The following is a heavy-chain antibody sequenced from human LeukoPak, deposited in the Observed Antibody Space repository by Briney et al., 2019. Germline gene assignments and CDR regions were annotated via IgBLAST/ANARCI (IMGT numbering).Heavy chain of an antibody. J-gene: IGHJ3*02. D-gene: IGHD3-3*02. Sequence: GGSLRLSCAASGFTVSSNYMSWVRQAPGKGLEWVSVIYSGGSTYYADSVKGRFTISRDNSKNTLYLQMNSLRAEGTAVYYCAREISRTGAFDIWGQGTMVTVSS. CDR1: GFTVSSNY. CDR3: AREISRTGAFDI. CDR2: IYSGGST. V-gene: IGHV3-53*05.